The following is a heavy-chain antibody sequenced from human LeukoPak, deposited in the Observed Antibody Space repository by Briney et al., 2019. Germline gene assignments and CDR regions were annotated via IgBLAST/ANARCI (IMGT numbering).Heavy chain of an antibody. CDR2: ITNSGDSI. CDR1: GFTFSGFT. Sequence: GGSLRLSCAASGFTFSGFTMNWVRQAPAKGLEWVSSITNSGDSIYYADSVRGRFTISRDNAKNSLYLQMNSLRAEDTAVYYCARGSSGWYVWFDPWGQGTLVTVSS. V-gene: IGHV3-21*01. J-gene: IGHJ5*02. CDR3: ARGSSGWYVWFDP. D-gene: IGHD6-19*01.